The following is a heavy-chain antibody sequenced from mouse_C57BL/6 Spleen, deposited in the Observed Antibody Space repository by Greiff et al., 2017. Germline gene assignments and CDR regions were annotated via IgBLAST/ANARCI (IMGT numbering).Heavy chain of an antibody. J-gene: IGHJ2*01. V-gene: IGHV1-72*01. CDR1: GYTFTSYW. D-gene: IGHD1-1*01. CDR3: ARSGATVVEREYYFDY. CDR2: IDPNSGGT. Sequence: QVQLQQPGAELVKPGASVKLSCKASGYTFTSYWMHWVKQRPGRGLEWIGRIDPNSGGTKYNEKFKSKATLTVDKPSSTAYMQLSSLTSEDSAGYYCARSGATVVEREYYFDYWGQGTTLTVSS.